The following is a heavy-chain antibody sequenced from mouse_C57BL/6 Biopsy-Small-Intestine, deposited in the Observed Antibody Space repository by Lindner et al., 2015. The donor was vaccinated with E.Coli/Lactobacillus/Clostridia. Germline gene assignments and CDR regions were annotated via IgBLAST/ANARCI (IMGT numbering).Heavy chain of an antibody. CDR3: ARDGYNYSITAFDI. J-gene: IGHJ3*01. D-gene: IGHD1-1*01. CDR1: GYIFTGYY. Sequence: SVKVSCKASGYIFTGYYIHWVRQAPGQGLECMGWINPNGGAATFPQKFQGRVTMTRDTSLSTVYMELSGLTSDDTAVYYCARDGYNYSITAFDIWGQGTVVTVSP. V-gene: IGHV1-72*04. CDR2: INPNGGAA.